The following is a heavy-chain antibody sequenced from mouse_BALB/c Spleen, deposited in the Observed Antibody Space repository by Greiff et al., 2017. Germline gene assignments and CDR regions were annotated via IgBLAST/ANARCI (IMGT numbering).Heavy chain of an antibody. Sequence: VQLQQSGPGLVAPSQSLSITCTVSGFSLTGYGVNWVRQPPGKGLEWLGMIWGDGSTDYNSALKSRLSISKDNSKSQVFLKMNSLQTDDTARYYCAREDYYGNYGAWFAYWGQGTLVTVSA. CDR2: IWGDGST. J-gene: IGHJ3*01. D-gene: IGHD2-1*01. CDR3: AREDYYGNYGAWFAY. CDR1: GFSLTGYG. V-gene: IGHV2-6-7*01.